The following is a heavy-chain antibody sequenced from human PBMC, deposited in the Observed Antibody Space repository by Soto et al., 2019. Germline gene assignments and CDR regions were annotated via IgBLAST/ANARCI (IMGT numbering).Heavy chain of an antibody. Sequence: SETLSLTCTVSGGSISSSIYYWGWIRQPPGKGLEWIGSIYYSGSTYYNPSLKSRVTISVDTSKNQFSLILSSVTSADTAVYYCARDQLSSGLYVWFDPWGQGTLVTVSS. CDR2: IYYSGST. CDR1: GGSISSSIYY. J-gene: IGHJ5*02. V-gene: IGHV4-39*07. D-gene: IGHD6-25*01. CDR3: ARDQLSSGLYVWFDP.